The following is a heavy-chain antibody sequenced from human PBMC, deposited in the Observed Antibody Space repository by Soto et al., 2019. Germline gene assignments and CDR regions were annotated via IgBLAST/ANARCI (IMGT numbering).Heavy chain of an antibody. CDR3: ARLTVPLDIVVLPAASYDH. CDR2: INPNSGGT. V-gene: IGHV1-2*02. J-gene: IGHJ4*02. Sequence: ASVKVSCKTSGYTFTGYYMHWVRQAPGQGLEWMGWINPNSGGTNYAQKFQGRVTMTRDTSISTAYMELSRLRSDDTAVYYCARLTVPLDIVVLPAASYDHWSQGTLVTVS. CDR1: GYTFTGYY. D-gene: IGHD2-2*01.